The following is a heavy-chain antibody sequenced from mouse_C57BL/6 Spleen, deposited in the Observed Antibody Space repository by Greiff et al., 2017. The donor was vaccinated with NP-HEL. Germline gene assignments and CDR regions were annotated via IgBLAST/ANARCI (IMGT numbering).Heavy chain of an antibody. Sequence: EVQRVESGGGLVQPGGSLKLSCAASGFTFSSYGMSWVRQTPDKRLELVATINSNGGSTYYPDSVKGRFPISRDNAKNTLYLQMSSRKSEDTAMYYCARMARTINWGQGTTLTVAS. CDR2: INSNGGST. CDR1: GFTFSSYG. J-gene: IGHJ2*01. V-gene: IGHV5-6-3*01. CDR3: ARMARTIN.